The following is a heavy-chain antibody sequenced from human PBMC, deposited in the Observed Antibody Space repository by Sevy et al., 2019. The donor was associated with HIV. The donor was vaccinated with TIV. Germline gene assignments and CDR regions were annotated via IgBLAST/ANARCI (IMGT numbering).Heavy chain of an antibody. CDR1: GFTFSNSF. J-gene: IGHJ3*01. V-gene: IGHV3-15*06. D-gene: IGHD1-7*01. CDR2: ITRKIDGETT. Sequence: GGSLRLSCAASGFTFSNSFMSWARQAPGRGLEWVGRITRKIDGETTLYAAPVKGRFTISRDDSRNTMYRQMDSLKIEDTSRYYCGTRDAYDVSGQGTTVTVSS. CDR3: GTRDAYDV.